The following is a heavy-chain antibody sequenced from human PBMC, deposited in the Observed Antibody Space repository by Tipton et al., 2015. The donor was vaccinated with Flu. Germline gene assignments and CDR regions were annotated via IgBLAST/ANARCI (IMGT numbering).Heavy chain of an antibody. V-gene: IGHV4-59*12. J-gene: IGHJ5*02. CDR3: ARDIGTTTPEWFDP. Sequence: TLSLTCTVSGGPISFFFWSWIRQPAGKGLEWIGEIDDSGSTNYNPSLKSRVTISVDTSKNQFSLKLSSVTAADTAVYYCARDIGTTTPEWFDPWGQGTLVTVSS. CDR2: IDDSGST. CDR1: GGPISFFF. D-gene: IGHD1-7*01.